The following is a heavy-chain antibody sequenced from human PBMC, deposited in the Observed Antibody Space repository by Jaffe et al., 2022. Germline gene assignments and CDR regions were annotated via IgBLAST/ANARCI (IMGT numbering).Heavy chain of an antibody. CDR3: AREDFNFGHNFEY. J-gene: IGHJ4*02. CDR1: NGSISSGTYS. D-gene: IGHD1-1*01. CDR2: IYATGNT. V-gene: IGHV4-61*02. Sequence: QVQLQESGPGLVKPSQTLSLICTVSNGSISSGTYSWNWIRQTAGQGLEWIGRIYATGNTNYNPSLKSRVSISVDTSKNQFSLKLTSVTAADTAVYYCAREDFNFGHNFEYWGQGTLVTVSS.